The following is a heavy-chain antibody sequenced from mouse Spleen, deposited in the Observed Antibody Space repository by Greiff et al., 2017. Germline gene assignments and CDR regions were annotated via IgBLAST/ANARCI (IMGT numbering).Heavy chain of an antibody. CDR1: GYTFTSYW. Sequence: QVQLQQPGAELVMPGASVKLSCKASGYTFTSYWMHWVMQRPGQGLEWIGEIDPSDSYTNYNQKFKGKATLTVDKSSSTAYMQLSSLTSEDSAVYYCARGVRRGYYFDYWGQGTTLTVSS. J-gene: IGHJ2*01. CDR3: ARGVRRGYYFDY. D-gene: IGHD2-14*01. V-gene: IGHV1-69*01. CDR2: IDPSDSYT.